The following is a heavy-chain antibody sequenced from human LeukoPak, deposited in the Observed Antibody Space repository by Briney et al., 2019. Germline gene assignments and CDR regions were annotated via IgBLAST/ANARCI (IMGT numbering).Heavy chain of an antibody. CDR3: AREAAAID. V-gene: IGHV3-21*01. Sequence: GGSLRLSCAASGFTFSSAWMSWVRQAPGKGLEWVSSISSSSRYIYYADSVKGRFTISRDNAKNSLYLQMNSLRAEDTAVYYCAREAAAIDWGQGTLVTVSS. CDR1: GFTFSSAW. J-gene: IGHJ4*02. CDR2: ISSSSRYI. D-gene: IGHD6-13*01.